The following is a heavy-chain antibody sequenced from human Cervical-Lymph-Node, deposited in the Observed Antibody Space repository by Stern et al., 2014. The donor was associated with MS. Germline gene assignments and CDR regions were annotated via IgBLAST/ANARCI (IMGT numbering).Heavy chain of an antibody. D-gene: IGHD3-16*01. J-gene: IGHJ4*02. CDR1: GGTFSIYA. CDR3: ARDSRHYDASYYFDS. Sequence: VQLVESGAEVKKPGSSVKVSCKASGGTFSIYAINCVRQAPGQEPEWMGGIIPIFGTANYAQKFQGRVTITADESTSTTYMELSSLRSEDTAVYYCARDSRHYDASYYFDSWGQGTLVTVSS. V-gene: IGHV1-69*01. CDR2: IIPIFGTA.